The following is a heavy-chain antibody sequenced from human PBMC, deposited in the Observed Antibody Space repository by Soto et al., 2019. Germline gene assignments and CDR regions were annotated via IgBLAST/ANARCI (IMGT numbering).Heavy chain of an antibody. CDR1: GGSISSSSYY. D-gene: IGHD6-13*01. J-gene: IGHJ5*02. V-gene: IGHV4-39*01. Sequence: PSETLSLTCTVSGGSISSSSYYWGWIRQPPGKGLEWIGSIYYSGSTYYNPSLKSRVTISVDTSKNQFSLKLSSVTAADTAVYYCARLSSSWYSWFDPWGQGTLVTVSS. CDR3: ARLSSSWYSWFDP. CDR2: IYYSGST.